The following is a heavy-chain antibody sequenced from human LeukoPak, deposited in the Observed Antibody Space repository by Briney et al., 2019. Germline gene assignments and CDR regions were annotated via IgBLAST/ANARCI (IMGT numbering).Heavy chain of an antibody. CDR3: ATPIVVARDY. J-gene: IGHJ4*02. CDR2: ISYDGSNK. V-gene: IGHV3-30-3*01. CDR1: GFTFSSYA. Sequence: PGGSLRLSCAASGFTFSSYAMHWVRQAPGKGLEWVAVISYDGSNKYYADSVKGRFTISRDNSKNTLYLQMNSLRAEDTAVYYCATPIVVARDYWGQGTLLTVSS. D-gene: IGHD2-2*01.